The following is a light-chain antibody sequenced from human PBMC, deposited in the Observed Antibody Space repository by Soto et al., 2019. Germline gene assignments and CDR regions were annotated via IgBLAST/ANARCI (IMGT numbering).Light chain of an antibody. J-gene: IGKJ1*01. V-gene: IGKV3-20*01. CDR1: QSISSSY. Sequence: EIVLTQSPGTLSLFPGERATLSCRASQSISSSYLAWYQQKPGQAPRLLIYGASSRATGIPDRFSGAGSATYFTLTSSRLELEDFAVYYCHQYGSAPAWTFGQGTKVEIK. CDR3: HQYGSAPAWT. CDR2: GAS.